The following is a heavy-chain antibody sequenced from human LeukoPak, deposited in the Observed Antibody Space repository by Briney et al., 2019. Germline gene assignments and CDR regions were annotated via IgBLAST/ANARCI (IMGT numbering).Heavy chain of an antibody. CDR1: GSRFTSYW. Sequence: GESLKISFKGSGSRFTSYWIGWVRQMPGKGLEWMGIIYPGESDTRYSPSFQGQVTISADKSISTAYLQWSSLKASDTAMYYCARQGSPRITIFGVVINDAFDIWGQGTMVTVSS. J-gene: IGHJ3*02. D-gene: IGHD3-3*01. CDR3: ARQGSPRITIFGVVINDAFDI. V-gene: IGHV5-51*01. CDR2: IYPGESDT.